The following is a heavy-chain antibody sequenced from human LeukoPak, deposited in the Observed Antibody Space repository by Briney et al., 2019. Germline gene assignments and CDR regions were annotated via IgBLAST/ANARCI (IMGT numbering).Heavy chain of an antibody. CDR1: GFSVSSDY. V-gene: IGHV3-33*08. CDR2: IWYDGSNK. CDR3: ARELTGGYFDY. D-gene: IGHD1-14*01. J-gene: IGHJ4*02. Sequence: GGSLRLSCAASGFSVSSDYMNWVRQAPGKGLEWVAVIWYDGSNKYYADSVKGRFTISRDNSKNTLYLQMNSLRAEDTAVYYCARELTGGYFDYWGQGTLVTVSS.